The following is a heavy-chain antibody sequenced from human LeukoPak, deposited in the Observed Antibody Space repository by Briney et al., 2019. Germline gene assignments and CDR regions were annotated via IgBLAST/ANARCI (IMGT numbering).Heavy chain of an antibody. Sequence: SVKVSCKASGITFTGYAISWVRQAPGQGLEWMGAIVPIYDVTNYAQSFRGRVTMTADESTSTAYMELRRLTSEDTAMYYCARIYYGSGSPDGYWGQGTLVTVSS. J-gene: IGHJ4*02. V-gene: IGHV1-69*13. CDR2: IVPIYDVT. CDR1: GITFTGYA. CDR3: ARIYYGSGSPDGY. D-gene: IGHD3-10*01.